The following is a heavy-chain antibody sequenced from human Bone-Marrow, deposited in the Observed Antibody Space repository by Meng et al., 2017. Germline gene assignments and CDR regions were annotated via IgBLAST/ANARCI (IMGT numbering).Heavy chain of an antibody. CDR2: IVSDGGIT. CDR3: ARDLAWVLFDY. J-gene: IGHJ4*02. D-gene: IGHD3-3*01. V-gene: IGHV3-74*01. CDR1: GFNFGDYI. Sequence: GESLKISCGASGFNFGDYIMHWVRQSPGKGLEWISRIVSDGGITTYADSVKGRFTVSRDNAKNTLYLQMNSLGADDTAVYYCARDLAWVLFDYWGQGALVTGSS.